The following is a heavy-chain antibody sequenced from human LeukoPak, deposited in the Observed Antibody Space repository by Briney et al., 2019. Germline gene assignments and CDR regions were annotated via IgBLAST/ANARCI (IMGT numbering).Heavy chain of an antibody. V-gene: IGHV4-34*01. CDR3: ARVGSGGLVL. CDR2: VNHSGST. CDR1: GESFRAYY. J-gene: IGHJ5*02. Sequence: KPSETPSLTCAVYGESFRAYYWAWPPQPPGKGLEWIGEVNHSGSTNYNPSLKSRVTISVDTSKNQFSLKLSSVTAADTAVYYCARVGSGGLVLWGQGTLVTVSS. D-gene: IGHD4-17*01.